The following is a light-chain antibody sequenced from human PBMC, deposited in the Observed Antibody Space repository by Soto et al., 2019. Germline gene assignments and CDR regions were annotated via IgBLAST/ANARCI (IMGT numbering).Light chain of an antibody. CDR1: NSDVGGYNY. V-gene: IGLV2-11*01. CDR2: GVS. CDR3: CSYVDTDTWV. J-gene: IGLJ3*02. Sequence: QCVLPETRSVSGSPGQSVTISCTGTNSDVGGYNYVSWYQQYPGKAPKLMISGVSERPSGVPDRFSGSKSGNTASLTISGLQAEDEADYYCCSYVDTDTWVFGGGNKVPVI.